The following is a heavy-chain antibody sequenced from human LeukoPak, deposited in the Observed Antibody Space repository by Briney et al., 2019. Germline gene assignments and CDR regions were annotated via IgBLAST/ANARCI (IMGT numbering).Heavy chain of an antibody. J-gene: IGHJ4*02. CDR3: AKGRGYSGYDRRFDY. CDR1: VLTFSSYA. D-gene: IGHD5-12*01. CDR2: ISGSGGST. Sequence: RGSLRLSCAASVLTFSSYAMSWVRQAPGKGLEWVSAISGSGGSTYYADSVKGRFTISRDNSKNTLYLQMNSLRAEDTAVYYCAKGRGYSGYDRRFDYWGQGTLVTVSS. V-gene: IGHV3-23*01.